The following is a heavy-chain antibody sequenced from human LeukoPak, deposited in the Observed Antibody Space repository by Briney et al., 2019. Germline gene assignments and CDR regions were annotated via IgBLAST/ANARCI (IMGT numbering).Heavy chain of an antibody. Sequence: SETLSLTCTVSGGSISTYYWSWIRQPPGKGLEWIGYIYYSGSTSYNPSLKSRVTISVDTSKNQFSLKLSSVTAADTAVYYCAREEALGNGSFDYWGQGTLVTVSS. D-gene: IGHD1-26*01. CDR1: GGSISTYY. CDR3: AREEALGNGSFDY. J-gene: IGHJ4*02. V-gene: IGHV4-59*01. CDR2: IYYSGST.